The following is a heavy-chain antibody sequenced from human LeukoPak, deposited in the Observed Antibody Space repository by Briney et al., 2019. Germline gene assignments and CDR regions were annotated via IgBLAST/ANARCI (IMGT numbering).Heavy chain of an antibody. V-gene: IGHV1-2*02. J-gene: IGHJ4*02. CDR3: AREGYSGYDYNY. CDR1: GYTFTGYY. Sequence: GASVKVSCKASGYTFTGYYMHWVRQAPGQGLEWIGWINPNSGGTNYAHKFQGRVTMTRDTSISTAYMELSRLRSDDTAVYYCAREGYSGYDYNYWGQGTLVTVSS. D-gene: IGHD5-12*01. CDR2: INPNSGGT.